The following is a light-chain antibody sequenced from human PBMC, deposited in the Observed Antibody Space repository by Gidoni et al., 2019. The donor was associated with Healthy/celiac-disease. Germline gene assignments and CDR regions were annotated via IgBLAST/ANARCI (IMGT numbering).Light chain of an antibody. CDR2: DTS. J-gene: IGKJ4*01. Sequence: EIILTQSPGTLSVSPGERATLFCRATQPVSGNFLAWYQQEPGQPPSLLIYDTSRRATGVPDRFSGSGSGTDFSLLISRLQTEDSALYYCQQYGASPLTFGGGTRVEI. V-gene: IGKV3-20*01. CDR3: QQYGASPLT. CDR1: QPVSGNF.